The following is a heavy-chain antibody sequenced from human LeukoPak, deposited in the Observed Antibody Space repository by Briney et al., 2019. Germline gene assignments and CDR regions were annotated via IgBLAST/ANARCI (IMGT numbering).Heavy chain of an antibody. CDR1: GYTFTSYD. V-gene: IGHV1-8*01. Sequence: GASVKVSCKASGYTFTSYDINWVRQATGQGLEWMGWMNPNSGNTGYAQKFQGRVTMTRNTSISTAYMELSSLRSEDTAVYYCARVLTTYSSSWYNWFDPWGQGTLVAVSS. CDR3: ARVLTTYSSSWYNWFDP. J-gene: IGHJ5*02. D-gene: IGHD6-13*01. CDR2: MNPNSGNT.